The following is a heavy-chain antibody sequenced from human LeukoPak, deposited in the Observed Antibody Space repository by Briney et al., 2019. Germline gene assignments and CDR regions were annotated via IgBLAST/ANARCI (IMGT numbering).Heavy chain of an antibody. V-gene: IGHV3-11*04. CDR1: GFTFSNYY. Sequence: PGGSLRLSCAASGFTFSNYYMNWLRQAPGKGLEWVSYISSSGSTIYYADSVKGRFTISRDNAENSLYLQMNSLRAEDTAVYYCARVGGSGYYKNWFDPWGQGTLVTVSS. J-gene: IGHJ5*02. CDR3: ARVGGSGYYKNWFDP. D-gene: IGHD3-3*01. CDR2: ISSSGSTI.